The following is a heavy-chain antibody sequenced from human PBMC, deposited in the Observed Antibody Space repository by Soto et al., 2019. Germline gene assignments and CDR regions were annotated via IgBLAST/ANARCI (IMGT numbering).Heavy chain of an antibody. V-gene: IGHV3-23*01. CDR2: ISGSAGST. CDR3: AKSPGSGTNGFYFDY. Sequence: EVQLLESGGGLVQPGGSLRLSCAASGFTFSSYAMSWVRQAPGKGLEWVSGISGSAGSTFYADSVKGRFTISRDNSKKPLYVQMNSLRAEDTAVYYCAKSPGSGTNGFYFDYWGQGTLVPVSS. J-gene: IGHJ4*02. CDR1: GFTFSSYA. D-gene: IGHD3-10*01.